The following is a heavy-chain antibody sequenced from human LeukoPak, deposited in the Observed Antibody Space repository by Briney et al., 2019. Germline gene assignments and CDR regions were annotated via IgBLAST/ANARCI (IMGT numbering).Heavy chain of an antibody. Sequence: SSETLSLTCTVSGGSISSYYWSWIRQPPGKGLEWIGYIYYSGSTNYNPSLKGRVTISVDTSKNQFSLKLSSVTAADTAVYYCARDVSSTTGGFDYWGQGTLVTVSS. CDR1: GGSISSYY. D-gene: IGHD6-6*01. V-gene: IGHV4-59*01. CDR2: IYYSGST. CDR3: ARDVSSTTGGFDY. J-gene: IGHJ4*02.